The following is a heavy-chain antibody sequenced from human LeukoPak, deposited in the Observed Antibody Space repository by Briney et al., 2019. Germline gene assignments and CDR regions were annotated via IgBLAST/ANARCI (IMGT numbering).Heavy chain of an antibody. CDR2: INHSAST. V-gene: IGHV4-34*01. Sequence: SETLSLTCAVYGGSFSGYYWSWIRQPPGKGLEWIGEINHSASTNYNPSLKSRVTISVDTSKNQFSLKLSSVTAADTAVYYCARGPYYDILTGYYTSYYYYYMDVWGKGTTVTVSS. J-gene: IGHJ6*03. D-gene: IGHD3-9*01. CDR3: ARGPYYDILTGYYTSYYYYYMDV. CDR1: GGSFSGYY.